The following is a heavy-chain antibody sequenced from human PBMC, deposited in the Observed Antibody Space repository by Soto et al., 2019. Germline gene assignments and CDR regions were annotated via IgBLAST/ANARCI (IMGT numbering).Heavy chain of an antibody. D-gene: IGHD3-3*01. CDR1: GGTFSSYT. Sequence: QVQLVQSGAEVKKPGSSVKVSCKASGGTFSSYTISWVRQAPGQGLEWMGRIIPILGIANYAQQFQGRVTITADKSTSTAYMELSSLRSEDTAVDYCARDGFWSGYTFDYWGQGTLVTVSS. J-gene: IGHJ4*02. CDR3: ARDGFWSGYTFDY. V-gene: IGHV1-69*08. CDR2: IIPILGIA.